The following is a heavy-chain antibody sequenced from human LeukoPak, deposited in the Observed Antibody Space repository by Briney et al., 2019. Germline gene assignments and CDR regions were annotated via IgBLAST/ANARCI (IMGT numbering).Heavy chain of an antibody. CDR3: ARVAYDIRGSRVDY. CDR2: MNPNSGNT. J-gene: IGHJ4*02. D-gene: IGHD3-22*01. Sequence: ASVKVSCKASGYTFTSYDINWVRQATGQGLEWMGWMNPNSGNTGYAQKFQGRVTITRNTSISTAYMELSSLRSDDTAVYYCARVAYDIRGSRVDYGGREPVVTVSS. CDR1: GYTFTSYD. V-gene: IGHV1-8*03.